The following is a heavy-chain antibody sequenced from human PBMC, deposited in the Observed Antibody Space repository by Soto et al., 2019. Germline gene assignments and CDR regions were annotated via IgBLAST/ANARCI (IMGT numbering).Heavy chain of an antibody. Sequence: WGSLRLSCAASGFTFSDYYMSWIRQAPGKGLEWVAYISSSGSTIYYAASVKGRFTISRDNAKNSLYLHMNSLTAEDTAVYYCARVVSGYDSSYYYYMDVWGKGTTVTVSS. CDR2: ISSSGSTI. CDR1: GFTFSDYY. V-gene: IGHV3-11*01. D-gene: IGHD5-12*01. J-gene: IGHJ6*03. CDR3: ARVVSGYDSSYYYYMDV.